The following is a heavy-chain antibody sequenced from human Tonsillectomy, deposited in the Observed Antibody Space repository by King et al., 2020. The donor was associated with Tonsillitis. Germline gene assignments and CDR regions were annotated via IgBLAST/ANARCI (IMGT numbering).Heavy chain of an antibody. CDR1: GGSISTYY. Sequence: QLQESGPGLVKPSETLSLTCTVSGGSISTYYWSWIRQPPGKGLEWIGYIYYSGSTNYNPSLKSRVTISVDTSKNQFSLKLSSVTAADTAVYFCARGEIQLWPPTIWGHGTMVTVSS. D-gene: IGHD5-18*01. J-gene: IGHJ3*02. CDR2: IYYSGST. V-gene: IGHV4-59*01. CDR3: ARGEIQLWPPTI.